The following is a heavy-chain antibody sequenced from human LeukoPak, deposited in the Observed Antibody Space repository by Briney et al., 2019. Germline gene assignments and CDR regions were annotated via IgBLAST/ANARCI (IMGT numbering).Heavy chain of an antibody. CDR3: ARVFVSGYDVLTGYFRAFDY. CDR2: ISGSGGST. Sequence: GSLRLSCAASGFTFSSYAMSWVRQAPGKGLEWVSAISGSGGSTYYADSVKGRFTISRDNGQSLLFLQMNSLRAGDTAIYYCARVFVSGYDVLTGYFRAFDYWGQGALVTVSS. J-gene: IGHJ4*02. D-gene: IGHD3-9*01. CDR1: GFTFSSYA. V-gene: IGHV3-23*01.